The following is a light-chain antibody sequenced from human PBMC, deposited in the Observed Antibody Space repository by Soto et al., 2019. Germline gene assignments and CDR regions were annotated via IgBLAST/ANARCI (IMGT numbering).Light chain of an antibody. J-gene: IGLJ2*01. CDR3: ISYVGSNNLI. Sequence: QSALTQPASVSGSPGQSITISCSGTSSDVGSYDHVAWYQQFPGKTPKLMIYEVSNRPSGVSSRFSGSKSGNTASLTISGLQAEDEADYYCISYVGSNNLIFGGGTKLTVL. CDR2: EVS. CDR1: SSDVGSYDH. V-gene: IGLV2-14*01.